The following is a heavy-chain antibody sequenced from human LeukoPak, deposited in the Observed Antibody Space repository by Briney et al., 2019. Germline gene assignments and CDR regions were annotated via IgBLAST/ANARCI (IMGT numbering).Heavy chain of an antibody. D-gene: IGHD5-18*01. CDR3: ARDPRYSYGYFDY. Sequence: GGSLRLSCAASGFTFSSYSMNWVRQAPGKGLEWVSSISSSSSYIYYADSVKGRFTISRDNAKNSLYLQMNSLRAEDTAVYYCARDPRYSYGYFDYWGQGTLVTVSS. V-gene: IGHV3-21*01. CDR2: ISSSSSYI. CDR1: GFTFSSYS. J-gene: IGHJ4*02.